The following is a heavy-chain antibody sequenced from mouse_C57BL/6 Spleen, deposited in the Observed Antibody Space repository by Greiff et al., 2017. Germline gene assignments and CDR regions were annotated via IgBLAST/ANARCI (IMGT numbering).Heavy chain of an antibody. CDR3: TRRRAYGGYAMDY. CDR2: IDPETGGT. D-gene: IGHD3-3*01. V-gene: IGHV1-15*01. CDR1: GYTFTDYE. J-gene: IGHJ4*01. Sequence: SGAELVRPGASVTLSCKASGYTFTDYEMHWVKQTPVHGLEWIGAIDPETGGTAYNQKFKGKAILTADKSSSTAYMELRSLTSEDSAVYYCTRRRAYGGYAMDYWGQGTSVTVSS.